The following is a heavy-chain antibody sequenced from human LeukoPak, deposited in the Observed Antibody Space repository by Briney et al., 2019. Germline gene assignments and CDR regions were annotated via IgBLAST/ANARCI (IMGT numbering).Heavy chain of an antibody. CDR3: ARDLEGYYYGSGSPVRWFDP. D-gene: IGHD3-10*01. J-gene: IGHJ5*02. V-gene: IGHV1-69*01. CDR2: IIPIFGTA. Sequence: GSSVKVSCKASGGTFSSYAISWVRQAPGQGLEWMGGIIPIFGTANYAQKFQGRVTITADESTSTAYMELSSLRSEDTAVYYCARDLEGYYYGSGSPVRWFDPWGQGTLVTVSS. CDR1: GGTFSSYA.